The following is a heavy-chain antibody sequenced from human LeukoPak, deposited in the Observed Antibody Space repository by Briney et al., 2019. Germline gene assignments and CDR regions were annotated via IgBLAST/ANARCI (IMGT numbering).Heavy chain of an antibody. CDR2: IKSKTDGGTT. D-gene: IGHD5-12*01. CDR3: TRAGGYDNYLDY. V-gene: IGHV3-15*01. CDR1: GFTFSNAW. Sequence: PGGSLRLSCAASGFTFSNAWMSWVRQAPGKGLEWVGRIKSKTDGGTTDYAAPVKGRFTISRDDSKNTLYLQMNSLKPEDTAVYYCTRAGGYDNYLDYWRQGTPVTVSS. J-gene: IGHJ4*02.